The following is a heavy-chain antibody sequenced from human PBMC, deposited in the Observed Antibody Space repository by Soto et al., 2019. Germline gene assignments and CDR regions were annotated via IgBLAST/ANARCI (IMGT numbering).Heavy chain of an antibody. V-gene: IGHV4-31*03. D-gene: IGHD2-21*02. CDR3: ARSSPVVTAP. J-gene: IGHJ5*02. CDR1: GGSISSGGYY. Sequence: TLSLPCTVSGGSISSGGYYWSSIRQHPGKGLEWIGYIYYSGSTYYNPSLKSRITISVDTSKDQFSLKLRSVTAADTAVYYCARSSPVVTAPWGQGTLVTRLL. CDR2: IYYSGST.